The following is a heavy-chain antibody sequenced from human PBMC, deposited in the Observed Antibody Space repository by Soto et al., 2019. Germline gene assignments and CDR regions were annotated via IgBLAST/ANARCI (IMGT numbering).Heavy chain of an antibody. D-gene: IGHD1-1*01. CDR1: GHTLTELS. Sequence: QVQLVQSGAEVRKPGASVKVSCKVSGHTLTELSMHWVRQAPGKGLEWIGGFDPEDGETISAQKFQGRVTVTEDTSTDSTYLELSSLRSEDTAVYYCAAGGTRWLHSPFDYWGQGTLVTISS. J-gene: IGHJ4*02. CDR2: FDPEDGET. CDR3: AAGGTRWLHSPFDY. V-gene: IGHV1-24*01.